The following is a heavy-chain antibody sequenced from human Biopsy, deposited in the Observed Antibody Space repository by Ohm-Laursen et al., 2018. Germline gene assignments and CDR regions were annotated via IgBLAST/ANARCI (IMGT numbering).Heavy chain of an antibody. CDR2: MSPNTGNT. V-gene: IGHV1-8*01. J-gene: IGHJ4*02. D-gene: IGHD1-26*01. CDR1: GYTFTSHD. CDR3: ARWETTLGRSLDS. Sequence: VASVKVSCNPSGYTFTSHDINWVRQATGQGLEWMGWMSPNTGNTIYAQRFQDRVTMTSDTSTGTAYMELTSLTSDDTAVYFCARWETTLGRSLDSWGQGTLVIVSS.